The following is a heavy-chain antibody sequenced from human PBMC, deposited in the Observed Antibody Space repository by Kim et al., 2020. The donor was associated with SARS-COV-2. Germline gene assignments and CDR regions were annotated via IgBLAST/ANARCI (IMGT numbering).Heavy chain of an antibody. CDR3: ARDRGGWLDARDAFDI. V-gene: IGHV3-74*01. Sequence: SVKGRFSISRDNAKNTLYLQMNSLRAEDTAVYYCARDRGGWLDARDAFDIWGQGTMVTVSS. J-gene: IGHJ3*02. D-gene: IGHD6-19*01.